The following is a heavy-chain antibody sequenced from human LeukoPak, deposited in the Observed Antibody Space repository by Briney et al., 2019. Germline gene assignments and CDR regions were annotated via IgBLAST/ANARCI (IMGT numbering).Heavy chain of an antibody. CDR3: ARDDYSGAFDI. J-gene: IGHJ3*02. CDR1: GGSISSYY. V-gene: IGHV4-59*01. CDR2: IYYSGST. D-gene: IGHD4-11*01. Sequence: LETLSLTCTVSGGSISSYYWSWIRQRPGKGLEWIGYIYYSGSTNYNPSLKSRVTISVDTSKNQFSLKLSSVTAADTAVYYCARDDYSGAFDIWGQGTMVTVSS.